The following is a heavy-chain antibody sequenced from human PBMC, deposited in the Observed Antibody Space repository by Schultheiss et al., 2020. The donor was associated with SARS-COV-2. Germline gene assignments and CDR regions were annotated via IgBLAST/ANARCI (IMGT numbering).Heavy chain of an antibody. V-gene: IGHV1-8*01. Sequence: ASVKVSCKASGYTFTSYDINWVRQATGQGLEWMGWMNPNSGNTGYAQKFQGRVTMTRNTSISTAYMELSRLRSDDTAVYYCARNRWVAGRILAQSNWFDPWGQGTLVTVSS. CDR2: MNPNSGNT. J-gene: IGHJ5*02. D-gene: IGHD6-19*01. CDR3: ARNRWVAGRILAQSNWFDP. CDR1: GYTFTSYD.